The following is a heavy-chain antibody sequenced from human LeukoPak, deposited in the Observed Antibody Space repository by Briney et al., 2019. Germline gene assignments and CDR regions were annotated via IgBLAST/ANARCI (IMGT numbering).Heavy chain of an antibody. J-gene: IGHJ6*02. CDR1: GGSFSGYY. D-gene: IGHD3-3*01. V-gene: IGHV4-34*01. CDR3: ARGLRYFGVVIMHGMDV. Sequence: SETLSLTCAVYGGSFSGYYWSWIRQPPGKGLEWIGEINHSGSTNYNPSLKSRVTILVDTSKNQFSLKLSSVTAADTAVYYCARGLRYFGVVIMHGMDVWGQGTTVTVSS. CDR2: INHSGST.